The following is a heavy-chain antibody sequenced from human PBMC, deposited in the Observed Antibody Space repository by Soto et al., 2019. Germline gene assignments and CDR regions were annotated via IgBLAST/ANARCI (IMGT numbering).Heavy chain of an antibody. CDR3: ARGSGSYGIAY. CDR1: EFTFSSYS. Sequence: PGGSLRLSCAASEFTFSSYSMNWVRQAPGKGLEWLSYISTTSTTIYYADSVKGRFTISRDNAKNSLYLQINSLRDEDTAVYYCARGSGSYGIAYRGLGTMVTV. CDR2: ISTTSTTI. V-gene: IGHV3-48*02. D-gene: IGHD1-26*01. J-gene: IGHJ4*02.